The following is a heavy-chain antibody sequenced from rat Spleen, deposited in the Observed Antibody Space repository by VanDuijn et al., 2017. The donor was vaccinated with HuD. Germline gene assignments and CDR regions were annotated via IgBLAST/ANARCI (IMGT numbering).Heavy chain of an antibody. CDR3: TRHAYYDGYYHWYFDF. CDR1: GFTFSDYG. V-gene: IGHV5-20*01. CDR2: FSHDGGST. Sequence: EVQLVESAGGLVQPGRSMKLSCAASGFTFSDYGMAWVRQAPKKGLEWVAYFSHDGGSTYYRDSVKGRFTISRDNAKSSLYLQMDSLRSEDTATYYCTRHAYYDGYYHWYFDFWGPGTMVTVSS. D-gene: IGHD1-12*03. J-gene: IGHJ1*01.